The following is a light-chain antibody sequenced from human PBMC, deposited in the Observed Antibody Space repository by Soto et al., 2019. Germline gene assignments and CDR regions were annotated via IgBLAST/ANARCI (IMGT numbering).Light chain of an antibody. CDR2: GAS. CDR3: QQYGSSPGT. Sequence: EIVLTQSPGTLSLSPGERATLSCRASQSVSSSYLAWYQQKPGQAPRLLIYGASSRATGITDRFSGSGSGTDFTLTISRLEPEEFAVYYCQQYGSSPGTFGQGTKVEIK. J-gene: IGKJ1*01. CDR1: QSVSSSY. V-gene: IGKV3-20*01.